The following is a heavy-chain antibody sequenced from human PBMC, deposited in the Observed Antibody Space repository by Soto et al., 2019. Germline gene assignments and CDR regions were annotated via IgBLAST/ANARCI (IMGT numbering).Heavy chain of an antibody. CDR1: GFSFSSFG. V-gene: IGHV3-30*03. D-gene: IGHD3-3*01. Sequence: GGSLRLSCEASGFSFSSFGMHWVRQAPGKGLEWVAVISFDGSNKYYADSVKGRFTISRDNSKNTLYLQMNSLKSDDTSVFYCARGLEQSSSQLFSQYYYGVDVWGQGATVTVSS. J-gene: IGHJ6*02. CDR2: ISFDGSNK. CDR3: ARGLEQSSSQLFSQYYYGVDV.